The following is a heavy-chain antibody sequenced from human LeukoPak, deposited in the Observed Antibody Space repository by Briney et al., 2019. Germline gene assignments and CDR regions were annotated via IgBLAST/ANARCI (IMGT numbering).Heavy chain of an antibody. D-gene: IGHD3-10*01. CDR2: ISASGVNI. V-gene: IGHV3-23*01. Sequence: GGSLRLSCAASGFTFSNFGMAWVRQTPGKGLEWVSVISASGVNIFYADSVKGRFTVSRDNSKNTLYLQMNSLRAEDTAVYYCASGSYGSGFYYFYYMDVWGEGTTVTVSS. CDR1: GFTFSNFG. J-gene: IGHJ6*03. CDR3: ASGSYGSGFYYFYYMDV.